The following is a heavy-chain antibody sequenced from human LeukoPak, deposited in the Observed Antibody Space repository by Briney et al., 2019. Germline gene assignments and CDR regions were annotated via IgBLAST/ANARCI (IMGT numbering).Heavy chain of an antibody. Sequence: PGRSLRLSCAASGFTFSSYGMHWVRQAPGKGLEWVAVIWYDGSNKYYADSVKGRFTISRDNSKNTLYLQMNSLRAEDTAVCYCAKDLSLGAIDYWGQGTLVTVSS. J-gene: IGHJ4*02. D-gene: IGHD1-26*01. V-gene: IGHV3-33*06. CDR2: IWYDGSNK. CDR1: GFTFSSYG. CDR3: AKDLSLGAIDY.